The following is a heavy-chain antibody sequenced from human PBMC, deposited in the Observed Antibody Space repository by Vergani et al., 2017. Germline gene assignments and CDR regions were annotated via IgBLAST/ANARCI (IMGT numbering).Heavy chain of an antibody. J-gene: IGHJ3*02. CDR1: GFSLSTSGVG. Sequence: QITLKESGPTLVKPTQTLTLTCTFSGFSLSTSGVGVGWIRQPPGKALVWLALIYWDDDKHYSPSLKSRLTITKDTSKNHVVLTMTNMDPVDTATYYCAHLVVTAIALYAFDIWGQGTMVTVSS. CDR3: AHLVVTAIALYAFDI. CDR2: IYWDDDK. D-gene: IGHD2-21*02. V-gene: IGHV2-5*02.